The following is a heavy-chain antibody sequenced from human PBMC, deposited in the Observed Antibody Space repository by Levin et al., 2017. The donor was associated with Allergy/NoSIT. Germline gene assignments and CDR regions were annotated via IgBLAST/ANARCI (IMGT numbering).Heavy chain of an antibody. J-gene: IGHJ6*02. CDR2: LMPTMLDTT. Sequence: SVKVSCQASGGTFSSHAGYTYAISWVRQAPGQGLEWVGGLMPTMLDTTKYAQKFQGRVTIIADDSTSTASLALTSLKSEDTAVYYCVREIGTSDFDFHGMDVWGQGTTVNVSS. D-gene: IGHD3/OR15-3a*01. V-gene: IGHV1-69*13. CDR1: GGTFSSHAGYTYA. CDR3: VREIGTSDFDFHGMDV.